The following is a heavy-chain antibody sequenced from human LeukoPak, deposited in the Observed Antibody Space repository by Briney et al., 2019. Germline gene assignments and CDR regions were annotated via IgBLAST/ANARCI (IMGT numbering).Heavy chain of an antibody. CDR3: ARSVAGTFAPGY. J-gene: IGHJ4*02. D-gene: IGHD6-19*01. V-gene: IGHV4-34*01. CDR2: INHSGST. Sequence: SETLSLTCAVYGGSFSGYYWSWIRQPPGKGLECIGEINHSGSTNYNPSLKSRVTISIDTSKNQLSLKLSSVTAADTAVYYCARSVAGTFAPGYWGQGTLVTVSS. CDR1: GGSFSGYY.